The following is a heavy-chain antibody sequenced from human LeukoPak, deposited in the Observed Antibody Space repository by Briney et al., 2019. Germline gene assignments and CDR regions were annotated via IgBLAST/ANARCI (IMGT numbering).Heavy chain of an antibody. CDR1: GGTFRSYA. CDR3: ARDTRRQSSSGYYLMDAFDI. J-gene: IGHJ3*02. V-gene: IGHV1-69*05. Sequence: ASVKVSCKASGGTFRSYAISWVRQAPGQGLEWMGRIIPVFGTRNYAQKFQCRVTIITDESTSTAYMELSSLRSEDTAVYYCARDTRRQSSSGYYLMDAFDIWGQGTMVTVPS. D-gene: IGHD3-22*01. CDR2: IIPVFGTR.